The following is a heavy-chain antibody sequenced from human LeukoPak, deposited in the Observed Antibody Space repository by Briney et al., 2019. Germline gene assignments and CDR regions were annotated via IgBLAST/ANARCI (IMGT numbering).Heavy chain of an antibody. V-gene: IGHV1-69*04. D-gene: IGHD3-22*01. CDR1: GGTFSSYA. J-gene: IGHJ4*02. CDR2: IIPIFGIA. Sequence: VASVKVSCKASGGTFSSYAISWVRQAPGQGLEWTGRIIPIFGIANYAQKFQGRVTITADKSTSTAYMELSSLRSEDTAVYYCARDSSGYYGEGNFDYWGQGTLVTVSS. CDR3: ARDSSGYYGEGNFDY.